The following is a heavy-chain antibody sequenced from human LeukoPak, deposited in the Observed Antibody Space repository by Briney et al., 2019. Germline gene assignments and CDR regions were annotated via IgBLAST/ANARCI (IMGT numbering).Heavy chain of an antibody. CDR3: AREVRGDGGKSY. CDR2: ISSSSSYI. D-gene: IGHD4-23*01. J-gene: IGHJ4*02. V-gene: IGHV3-21*01. CDR1: RFTFSSYS. Sequence: GGSLRLSCAASRFTFSSYSMNWVRQAPGKGLEWVSSISSSSSYIYYADSVKGRFTISRDNAKNSLYLQMNSLRAEDTAVYYCAREVRGDGGKSYWGQGTLVTVSS.